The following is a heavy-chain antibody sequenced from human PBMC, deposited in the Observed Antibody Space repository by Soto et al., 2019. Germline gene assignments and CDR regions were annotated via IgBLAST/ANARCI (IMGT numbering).Heavy chain of an antibody. V-gene: IGHV4-30-4*01. J-gene: IGHJ5*02. CDR2: IYYSGST. Sequence: SETLSLTCTVSGGSISSGDYYWSWIRQPPGKGLEWIGYIYYSGSTYYNPSLKSRVTISVDTSKNQFSLKLSSVTAADTAVYYRARVYCSGNSCYSVVWFDPWGQGTLVTVSS. CDR1: GGSISSGDYY. CDR3: ARVYCSGNSCYSVVWFDP. D-gene: IGHD2-15*01.